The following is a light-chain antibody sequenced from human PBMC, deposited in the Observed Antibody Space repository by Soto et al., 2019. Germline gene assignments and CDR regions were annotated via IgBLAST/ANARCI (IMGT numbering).Light chain of an antibody. V-gene: IGLV1-44*01. CDR1: SSDIGSNS. J-gene: IGLJ3*02. Sequence: QSVLTQPPSASRTPGQRVTIPCSGSSSDIGSNSVNWYQQLPGAAPRLLIYANDHRPSGVPDRFSASKSGTSASLAIRGVRSEDEAFYYCATWSDSLKGWVFGGGTKLTVL. CDR2: AND. CDR3: ATWSDSLKGWV.